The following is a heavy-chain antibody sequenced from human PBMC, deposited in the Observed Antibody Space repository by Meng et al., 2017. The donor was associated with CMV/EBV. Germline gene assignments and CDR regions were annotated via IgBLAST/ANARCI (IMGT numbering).Heavy chain of an antibody. CDR1: GGTFSSYA. J-gene: IGHJ4*02. V-gene: IGHV1-69*01. Sequence: SGGTFSSYAISWVRQAPGQGLEWMGGIIPIFGTANYAQTFQGRVTITADESTSTAYMELSSLRSEDTAVYYCARDSGNSSGYYPFFDYWGQGTLVTVSS. CDR3: ARDSGNSSGYYPFFDY. CDR2: IIPIFGTA. D-gene: IGHD3-22*01.